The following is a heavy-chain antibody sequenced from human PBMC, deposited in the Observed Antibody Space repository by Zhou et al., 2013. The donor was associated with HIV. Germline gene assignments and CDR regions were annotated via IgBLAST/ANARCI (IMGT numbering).Heavy chain of an antibody. CDR1: GYTFTTSD. Sequence: QVQLVQSGAEVKKSGASVKVSCKASGYTFTTSDLHWVRQASGQGLEWMGWINPSTSHTTYAQNFQGRVTMTRNISINTAYMELNSLRSEDTAVYYCARRGTWGDRFNVIRGGLDVWGQGTTVTVSS. D-gene: IGHD1-1*01. J-gene: IGHJ6*02. CDR3: ARRGTWGDRFNVIRGGLDV. CDR2: INPSTSHT. V-gene: IGHV1-8*01.